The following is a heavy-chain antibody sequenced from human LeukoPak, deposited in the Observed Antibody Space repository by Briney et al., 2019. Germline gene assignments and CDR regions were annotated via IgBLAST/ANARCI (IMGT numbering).Heavy chain of an antibody. Sequence: GGSLRLSCTASGLSFSSYAMSWVRQAPGKGLEWGSGINGNGGYSYNADSVKGRFTISRDNSKNTLSLQMDSLRAEDTAVYYCAKQRGIYLDFDYWGQGTLVTVSS. V-gene: IGHV3-23*01. J-gene: IGHJ4*02. CDR2: INGNGGYS. CDR3: AKQRGIYLDFDY. CDR1: GLSFSSYA. D-gene: IGHD1-26*01.